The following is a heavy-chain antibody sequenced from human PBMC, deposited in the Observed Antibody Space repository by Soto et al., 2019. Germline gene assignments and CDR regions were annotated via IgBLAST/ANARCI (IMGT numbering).Heavy chain of an antibody. CDR2: INHTGGT. V-gene: IGHV4-34*01. Sequence: SETLSLTCAVYGGSVNGYYLNWVRQPPGKGLEWIGEINHTGGTHYNPSLKSRVTMSVDTSKNQFSLRLSSVTAADTAIYYCATRITVFGLLIPPFDPWGQGTQVTVYS. D-gene: IGHD3-3*01. CDR3: ATRITVFGLLIPPFDP. CDR1: GGSVNGYY. J-gene: IGHJ5*02.